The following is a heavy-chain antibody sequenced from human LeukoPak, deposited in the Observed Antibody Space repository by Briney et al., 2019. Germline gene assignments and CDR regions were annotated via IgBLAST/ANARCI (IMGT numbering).Heavy chain of an antibody. D-gene: IGHD6-13*01. V-gene: IGHV1-3*01. J-gene: IGHJ4*02. Sequence: GASVKVSCKASGYTFTGYYMHWVRQAPGQRLEWMGWINAGNGNTKYSQKFQGRVTITRATSATTAYMELSSLRSEDTAVYFCARGGLSRTCGYDWGQGTLVTVSA. CDR2: INAGNGNT. CDR3: ARGGLSRTCGYD. CDR1: GYTFTGYY.